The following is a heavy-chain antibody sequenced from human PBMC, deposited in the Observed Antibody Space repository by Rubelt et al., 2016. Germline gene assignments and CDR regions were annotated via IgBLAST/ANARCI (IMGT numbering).Heavy chain of an antibody. J-gene: IGHJ6*02. CDR2: VNPNNGGT. D-gene: IGHD1-26*01. CDR1: GYTFTGSY. CDR3: ARVGAGDSKGVYGMDV. V-gene: IGHV1-2*02. Sequence: SGADVKKPGASVKVSCKASGYTFTGSYIHWVRQSPGQGLEWMGWVNPNNGGTTYAQKFQGRVTMTRDTSISTAYMELSRLRSDDTAVYYCARVGAGDSKGVYGMDVWGQGTTVTVSS.